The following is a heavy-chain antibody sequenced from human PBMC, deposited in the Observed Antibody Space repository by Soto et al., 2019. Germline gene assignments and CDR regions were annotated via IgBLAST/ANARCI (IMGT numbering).Heavy chain of an antibody. CDR3: AYGAAAGTFDY. CDR2: IYYSGST. D-gene: IGHD6-13*01. Sequence: SETLSLTCTVSGGSISSYYWSWIRQPPGKGLEWIGYIYYSGSTNYNPSLKSRVTISVDTSKNQFSLKLSSVTAADTAVYYCAYGAAAGTFDYWGQGTLVTVSS. V-gene: IGHV4-59*08. J-gene: IGHJ4*02. CDR1: GGSISSYY.